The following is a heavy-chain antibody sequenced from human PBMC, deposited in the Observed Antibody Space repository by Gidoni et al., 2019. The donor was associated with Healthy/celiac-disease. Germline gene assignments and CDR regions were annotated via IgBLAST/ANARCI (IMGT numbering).Heavy chain of an antibody. D-gene: IGHD7-27*01. Sequence: QVQLQQWGAGLLKPSETLSLTCAVYGGPFSGYYWSCIRQPPGKGLEWIGEINHSGSTNYNPSLKSRVTISVDTSKNQFSLKLSSVTAADTAVYYCARGPTGERAFDIWGQGTMVTVSS. CDR3: ARGPTGERAFDI. J-gene: IGHJ3*02. CDR2: INHSGST. V-gene: IGHV4-34*01. CDR1: GGPFSGYY.